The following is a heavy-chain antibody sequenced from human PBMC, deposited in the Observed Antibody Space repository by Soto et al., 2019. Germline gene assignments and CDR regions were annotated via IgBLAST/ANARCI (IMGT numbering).Heavy chain of an antibody. CDR1: GFTFSSYW. J-gene: IGHJ4*02. V-gene: IGHV3-7*01. D-gene: IGHD2-15*01. Sequence: EVQLVESGGGLVQPGGALRLSCADSGFTFSSYWMSWVRQAPGKGLERVADIKQDGSEKYYVDSVKGRFTISRDNAKNSLYLQMNSLRVDDTAVYYCARVLPGGGYPPDYFDYWGQGTLVTVSS. CDR3: ARVLPGGGYPPDYFDY. CDR2: IKQDGSEK.